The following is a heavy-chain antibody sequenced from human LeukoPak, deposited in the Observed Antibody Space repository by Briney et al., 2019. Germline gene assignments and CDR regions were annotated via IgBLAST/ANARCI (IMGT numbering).Heavy chain of an antibody. D-gene: IGHD2-15*01. Sequence: SETLSLTCTVSGGSISSSSYYWGWIRQPPGKGLEWIGSIYYSGSTYYNPSLKSRVTISVDTSKNQFSLKLSSVTAADTAVYYCARAPEYCSGGSCYRLGGPPAYYFDYWGQGTLVTVSS. CDR2: IYYSGST. J-gene: IGHJ4*02. V-gene: IGHV4-39*07. CDR3: ARAPEYCSGGSCYRLGGPPAYYFDY. CDR1: GGSISSSSYY.